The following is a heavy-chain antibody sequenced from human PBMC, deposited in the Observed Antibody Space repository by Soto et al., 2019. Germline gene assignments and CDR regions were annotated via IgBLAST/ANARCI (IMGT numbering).Heavy chain of an antibody. Sequence: PGGSLRLSCVASGFTFSDHYMDWVRQAPGKGLEWVGRIKNKANGYKTEYAASVEGRITISRDDSKNSLSLQINSLKTEDTAVYYCARVRLGAPTRHFDYWGQGALVTVSS. CDR1: GFTFSDHY. CDR2: IKNKANGYKT. D-gene: IGHD1-26*01. CDR3: ARVRLGAPTRHFDY. J-gene: IGHJ4*02. V-gene: IGHV3-72*01.